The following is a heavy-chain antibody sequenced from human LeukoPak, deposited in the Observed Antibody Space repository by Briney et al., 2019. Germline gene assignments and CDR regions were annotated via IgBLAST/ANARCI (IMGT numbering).Heavy chain of an antibody. Sequence: GASVKVSCKASGYTFTSYGISWVRQAPGKGLEWVSAISGSGGSTYYADSVKGRFTISRDNSKNTLYLQMNSLRAEDTAVYYCAKFSQLYYFDYWGQGTLVTVSS. J-gene: IGHJ4*02. D-gene: IGHD2-2*01. CDR1: GYTFTSYG. V-gene: IGHV3-23*01. CDR3: AKFSQLYYFDY. CDR2: ISGSGGST.